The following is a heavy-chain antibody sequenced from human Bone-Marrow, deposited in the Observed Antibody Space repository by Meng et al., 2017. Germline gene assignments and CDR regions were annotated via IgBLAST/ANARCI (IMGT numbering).Heavy chain of an antibody. Sequence: SETLSLTCTVSGGSISSYYWSWIRQPPGKGLEWIGYIYYSGSTNYNPSLKSRVTISVDTSKNQFSLKLSSVTAADTAVYHCASSGYSSSWYFRTGYYYYYGMDVWGQGTTVTVSS. CDR2: IYYSGST. J-gene: IGHJ6*02. D-gene: IGHD6-13*01. CDR3: ASSGYSSSWYFRTGYYYYYGMDV. CDR1: GGSISSYY. V-gene: IGHV4-59*01.